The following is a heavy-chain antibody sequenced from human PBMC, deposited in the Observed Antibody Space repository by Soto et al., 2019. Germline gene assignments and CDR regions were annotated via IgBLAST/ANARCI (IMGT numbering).Heavy chain of an antibody. CDR1: GFTFNSYW. CDR2: INSDGSST. J-gene: IGHJ4*02. V-gene: IGHV3-74*01. D-gene: IGHD3-16*02. CDR3: ARGVLYDYIWGSYRIH. Sequence: EVQLVESGGGVVQPGGSLRLSCAASGFTFNSYWMHWVRQAPGKGLVWVSRINSDGSSTSYADSVKGRFTISRYNAKNTLYLQMSSLRAGDTAVYYCARGVLYDYIWGSYRIHWGKGTLVTVSS.